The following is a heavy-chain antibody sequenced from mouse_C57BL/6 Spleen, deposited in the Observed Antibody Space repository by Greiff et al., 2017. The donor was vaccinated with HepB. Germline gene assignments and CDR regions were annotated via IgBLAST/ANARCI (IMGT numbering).Heavy chain of an antibody. CDR2: SRNKANDYTT. CDR3: ARDAGSSGYDYAMDY. D-gene: IGHD3-2*02. Sequence: EVMLVESGGGLVQSGRSLRLSCATSGFTFSDFYMEWVRQAPGKGLEWIAASRNKANDYTTEYSASVKGRFIVSRDTSQSILYLQMNALRAEDTAIYYCARDAGSSGYDYAMDYWGQGTSVTVSS. J-gene: IGHJ4*01. CDR1: GFTFSDFY. V-gene: IGHV7-1*01.